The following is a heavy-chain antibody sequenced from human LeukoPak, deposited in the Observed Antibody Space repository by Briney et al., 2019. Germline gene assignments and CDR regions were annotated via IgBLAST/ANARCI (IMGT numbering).Heavy chain of an antibody. V-gene: IGHV3-53*01. Sequence: GGSLRLSCAASGFTVSSNYMSWVRQAPGKGLEWVSVIYSGGSSTYYADSVKGRFTISRDNSKNTVYLQMNSLRAEDTAVYYCARDLGPAAIDSWGQGTLVTVSS. D-gene: IGHD2-2*01. CDR3: ARDLGPAAIDS. CDR1: GFTVSSNY. CDR2: IYSGGSST. J-gene: IGHJ4*02.